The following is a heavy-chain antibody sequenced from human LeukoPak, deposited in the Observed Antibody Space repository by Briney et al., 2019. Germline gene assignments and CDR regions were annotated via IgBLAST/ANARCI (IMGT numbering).Heavy chain of an antibody. J-gene: IGHJ3*02. Sequence: KTSETLSLTCTVSGGSISSSSYYWGWIRQPPGKGLEWIGSIYYSGSTYYNPSLKSRVTISVDTSKNQFSLKLSSVTAADTAVYYCAIPVGAYDAFDIWGQGTMVTVSS. CDR3: AIPVGAYDAFDI. D-gene: IGHD1-26*01. CDR2: IYYSGST. CDR1: GGSISSSSYY. V-gene: IGHV4-39*01.